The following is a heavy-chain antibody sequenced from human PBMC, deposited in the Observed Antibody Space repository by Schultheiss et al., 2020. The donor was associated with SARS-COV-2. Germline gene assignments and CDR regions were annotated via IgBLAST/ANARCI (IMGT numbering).Heavy chain of an antibody. CDR3: ARDPVPIAAADTTLMWFDP. CDR2: IIPIFGTA. CDR1: GGTFRIYA. J-gene: IGHJ5*02. Sequence: SVKVSCKASGGTFRIYAISWVRQAPGQGLEWMGGIIPIFGTANYAQKFQGRVTMTTDTSTSTAYMELRSLRSDDTAVYYCARDPVPIAAADTTLMWFDPWGQGTLVTVSS. D-gene: IGHD6-13*01. V-gene: IGHV1-69*05.